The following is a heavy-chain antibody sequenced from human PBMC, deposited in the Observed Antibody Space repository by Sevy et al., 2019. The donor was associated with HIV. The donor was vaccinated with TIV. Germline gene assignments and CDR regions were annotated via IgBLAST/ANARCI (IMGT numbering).Heavy chain of an antibody. CDR2: ISGSGGST. D-gene: IGHD3-9*01. V-gene: IGHV3-23*01. J-gene: IGHJ4*02. CDR1: GFTFSSYA. CDR3: AKAPYYDILTGYYKDNYFDY. Sequence: GESLKISCAASGFTFSSYAMSWVRQAPGKGLEWVSAISGSGGSTYYADSVKGRFTISRDNSKNTLYLQMNSLRAEDTAVYYCAKAPYYDILTGYYKDNYFDYWGQGTLVTVSS.